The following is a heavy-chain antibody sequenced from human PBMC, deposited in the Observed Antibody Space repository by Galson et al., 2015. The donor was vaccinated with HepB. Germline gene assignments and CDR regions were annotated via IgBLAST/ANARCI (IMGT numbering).Heavy chain of an antibody. V-gene: IGHV4-4*02. CDR2: IYHSGST. D-gene: IGHD3-3*01. Sequence: LSLTCAVSGGSISSSNWWSWVRQPPGKGLEWIGEIYHSGSTNYNPSLKSRVTISVDKSKNQFSLKLSSVTAADTAVYYCARATREYDFWSGWIIDYWGQGTLVTVSS. CDR3: ARATREYDFWSGWIIDY. CDR1: GGSISSSNW. J-gene: IGHJ4*02.